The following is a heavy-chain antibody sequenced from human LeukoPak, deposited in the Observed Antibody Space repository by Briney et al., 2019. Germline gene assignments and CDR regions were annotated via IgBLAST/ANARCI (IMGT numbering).Heavy chain of an antibody. V-gene: IGHV4-4*07. CDR3: ARDTNASSWPYYYYYYMDV. CDR2: IYTSGST. CDR1: GYSISNGYY. D-gene: IGHD6-13*01. J-gene: IGHJ6*03. Sequence: SETLSLTCTVSGYSISNGYYWSWVRQPAGKGLEWIGRIYTSGSTNYNPSLKSRVTMSVDTSKNQFSLKLSSVTAADTAVYYCARDTNASSWPYYYYYYMDVWGKGTTVTISS.